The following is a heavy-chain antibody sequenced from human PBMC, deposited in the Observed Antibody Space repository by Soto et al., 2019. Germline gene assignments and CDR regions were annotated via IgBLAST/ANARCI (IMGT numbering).Heavy chain of an antibody. Sequence: SETLSLTCAVSGGSISTSNWWSWVRQPPGKGLEWIGEVYRTGSTNYNPSLESRVRMSVDKSRNQFSLKLTSVSAADTAVYYCARASATIAAAAIFDYWGQGTLVTVSS. D-gene: IGHD6-13*01. CDR2: VYRTGST. J-gene: IGHJ4*02. V-gene: IGHV4-4*02. CDR1: GGSISTSNW. CDR3: ARASATIAAAAIFDY.